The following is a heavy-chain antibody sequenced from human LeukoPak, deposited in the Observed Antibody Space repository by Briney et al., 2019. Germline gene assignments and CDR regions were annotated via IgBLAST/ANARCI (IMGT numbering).Heavy chain of an antibody. CDR3: ARMRGPTTGALDI. D-gene: IGHD1-26*01. V-gene: IGHV3-48*02. J-gene: IGHJ3*02. CDR1: GFTFITYT. Sequence: PGGSLRLSCVASGFTFITYTMNWVRQAPGKGLEWVSSISSSSSTKYYADSVKGRFTISRDNAKNSLYLQVSSLRDEDTAIYYCARMRGPTTGALDIWGPGTMVAVSS. CDR2: ISSSSSTK.